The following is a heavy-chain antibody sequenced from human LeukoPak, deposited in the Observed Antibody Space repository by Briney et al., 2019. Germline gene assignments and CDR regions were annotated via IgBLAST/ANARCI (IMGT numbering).Heavy chain of an antibody. V-gene: IGHV4-31*03. CDR1: GGSISSISSNNYH. CDR3: ASAGGSTSFNNGFDY. J-gene: IGHJ4*02. D-gene: IGHD2-2*01. Sequence: SETLSLTCIVSGGSISSISSNNYHWGWIRQHPGKGLEWIGYIYYSGSTYYNPSLKSRVTISVDTSKDQFSLKLSSVTAADTAVYYCASAGGSTSFNNGFDYWGQGTLVTVSS. CDR2: IYYSGST.